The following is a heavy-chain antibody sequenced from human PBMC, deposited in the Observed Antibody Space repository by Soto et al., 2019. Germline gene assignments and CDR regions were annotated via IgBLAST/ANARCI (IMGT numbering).Heavy chain of an antibody. CDR2: IYYSGST. V-gene: IGHV4-39*01. CDR1: GGSISSSSYY. CDR3: AKRGLGDFWSGYYTGDAFDI. J-gene: IGHJ3*02. Sequence: QLQLQESGPGLVKPSETLSLTCTVSGGSISSSSYYWGWIRQPPGKGLEWIGSIYYSGSTYYNPYLKSRVTLSVDTSKNQFSLKLSSVTAADTAVYYCAKRGLGDFWSGYYTGDAFDIWGQGTMVTVSS. D-gene: IGHD3-3*01.